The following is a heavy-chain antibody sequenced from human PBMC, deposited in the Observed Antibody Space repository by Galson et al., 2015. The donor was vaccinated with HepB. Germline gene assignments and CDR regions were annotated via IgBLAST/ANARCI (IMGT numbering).Heavy chain of an antibody. CDR3: ARDRYYDILTDDYGMDV. D-gene: IGHD3-9*01. Sequence: SVKVSCKASGYTFTSYGISWVRQAPGQGLEWMGWISAYNGNTNYAQKLQGRVTMTTDTSTSTAYMELRSLRSDDTAVYYCARDRYYDILTDDYGMDVWGQGTTVTVSS. CDR1: GYTFTSYG. CDR2: ISAYNGNT. J-gene: IGHJ6*02. V-gene: IGHV1-18*04.